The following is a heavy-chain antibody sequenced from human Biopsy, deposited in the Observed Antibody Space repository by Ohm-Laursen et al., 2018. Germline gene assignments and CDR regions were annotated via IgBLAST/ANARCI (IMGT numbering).Heavy chain of an antibody. D-gene: IGHD2-21*02. V-gene: IGHV1-69*04. CDR2: IIPILGTV. J-gene: IGHJ4*02. CDR1: GDTFTTSA. CDR3: ARDDAVTVIRGLYY. Sequence: SVKVSCKASGDTFTTSAISWVRQVPGQGLDWMGRIIPILGTVDYGQNFQGRVTIRADTSTTFLELTSLRYDDTAVYYCARDDAVTVIRGLYYWGQGALVTVSS.